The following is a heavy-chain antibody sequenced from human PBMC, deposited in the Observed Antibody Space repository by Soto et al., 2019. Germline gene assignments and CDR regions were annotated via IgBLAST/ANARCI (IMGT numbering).Heavy chain of an antibody. J-gene: IGHJ5*02. D-gene: IGHD2-15*01. V-gene: IGHV4-31*03. CDR1: GGSISSGGYY. CDR2: IYSSGRT. Sequence: SETLSLTCTVSGGSISSGGYYWSWIRQHPGKGVEWIGYIYSSGRTYNNPSLKSRVTISVDTSKNQFSLKLSSVTAADTAVYYCARAQYCSGGSCYHKNWFDPWGQGTLVTVSS. CDR3: ARAQYCSGGSCYHKNWFDP.